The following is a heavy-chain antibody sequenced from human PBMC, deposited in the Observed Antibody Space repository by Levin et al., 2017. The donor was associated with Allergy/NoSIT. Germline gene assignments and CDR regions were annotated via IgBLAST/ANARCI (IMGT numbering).Heavy chain of an antibody. V-gene: IGHV1-2*02. D-gene: IGHD4-11*01. J-gene: IGHJ6*02. Sequence: ASVKVSCKTSGYTFTVYYLNWVRQAPGQGLEWIGWVNPNSGGVNYAQKFQGRVTMTRDTSTGTAYMEVTRLTSDDTAVYYCARDRHSTTINGMDVWGQGTTVTVSS. CDR1: GYTFTVYY. CDR2: VNPNSGGV. CDR3: ARDRHSTTINGMDV.